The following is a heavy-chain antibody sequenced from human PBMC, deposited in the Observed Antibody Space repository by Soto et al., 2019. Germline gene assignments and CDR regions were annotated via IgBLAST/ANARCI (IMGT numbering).Heavy chain of an antibody. V-gene: IGHV6-1*01. J-gene: IGHJ5*01. CDR1: GDSVSSSSVT. Sequence: PSQTLSLTCVISGDSVSSSSVTWNWIRQSPSRGLEWLGRTYYRSKWYNDYAESVKSRITINPDTSKNQFSLHLNSVTPEDTAVYDCLSLIGNSWLDCWGQGTLVTVSS. D-gene: IGHD1-26*01. CDR2: TYYRSKWYN. CDR3: LSLIGNSWLDC.